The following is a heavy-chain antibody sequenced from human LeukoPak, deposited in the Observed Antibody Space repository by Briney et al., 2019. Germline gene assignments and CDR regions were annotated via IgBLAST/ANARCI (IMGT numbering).Heavy chain of an antibody. CDR3: ATSHRYFRYCSSTSCYTGGEFDY. J-gene: IGHJ4*02. CDR2: INHSGST. Sequence: SETLSLTCTVSGGSISSGGYYWSWIRQPPGKGLEWIGEINHSGSTNYNPSLKSRVTISVDTSKNQFSLKLSSVTAADTAVYYCATSHRYFRYCSSTSCYTGGEFDYWGQGTLVTVSS. CDR1: GGSISSGGYY. V-gene: IGHV4-39*07. D-gene: IGHD2-2*02.